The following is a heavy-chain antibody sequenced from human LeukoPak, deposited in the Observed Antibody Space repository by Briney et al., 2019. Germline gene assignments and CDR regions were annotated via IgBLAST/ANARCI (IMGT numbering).Heavy chain of an antibody. CDR3: ARTGYPYYYYYMDV. D-gene: IGHD5-12*01. J-gene: IGHJ6*03. CDR2: IYYSGST. V-gene: IGHV4-59*01. CDR1: GGSISSYY. Sequence: SETLSLTCTVSGGSISSYYWSWIRQPPGKGLEWIGYIYYSGSTNYNPSLKSRVTISVDTSKSQFSLKLSSVTAADTAVYYCARTGYPYYYYYMDVWGKGTTVTVSS.